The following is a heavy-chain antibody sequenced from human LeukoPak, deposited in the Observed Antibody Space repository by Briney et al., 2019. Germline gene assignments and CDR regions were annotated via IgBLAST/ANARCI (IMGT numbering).Heavy chain of an antibody. CDR2: ISWEGGST. V-gene: IGHV3-43D*03. Sequence: GGSLRLSCAASGFTFSSYAMSWVRQAPGKGLEWVSLISWEGGSTYYADSVKGRFTISRDNSKNSLYLQMNSLRVEDTAVYYCAKDGVVAALGDNWFDPWGQGTLVTVSS. CDR3: AKDGVVAALGDNWFDP. D-gene: IGHD2-15*01. CDR1: GFTFSSYA. J-gene: IGHJ5*02.